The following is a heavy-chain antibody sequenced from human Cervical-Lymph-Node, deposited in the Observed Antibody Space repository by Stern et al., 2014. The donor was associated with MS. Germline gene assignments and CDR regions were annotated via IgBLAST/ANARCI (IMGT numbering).Heavy chain of an antibody. Sequence: VQLVESGPGLVKPSESLSLPCSFSGVSISTYSWSWIRQPPGKGLDWIGVISYSGSTKYHPALTSRLTISVDTAKNQFSLKLTSVTAADTAMYYCARQGSGGRAFDIWGQGTMVTVSS. CDR3: ARQGSGGRAFDI. CDR1: GVSISTYS. V-gene: IGHV4-59*01. D-gene: IGHD2-15*01. CDR2: ISYSGST. J-gene: IGHJ3*02.